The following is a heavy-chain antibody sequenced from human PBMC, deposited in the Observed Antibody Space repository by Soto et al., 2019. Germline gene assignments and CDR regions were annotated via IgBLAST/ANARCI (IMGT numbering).Heavy chain of an antibody. CDR1: GGSISSGGYY. J-gene: IGHJ4*02. D-gene: IGHD3-22*01. CDR3: ARGGNYYDSSGYLDY. CDR2: IYYSGST. V-gene: IGHV4-31*03. Sequence: PSETLSLTCTVSGGSISSGGYYWSWIRQHPGKGLEWIGYIYYSGSTYYNPSLKSRVTISVDTSKNQFSLKLSSVTAADTAVYYCARGGNYYDSSGYLDYWGQGTLVTVSS.